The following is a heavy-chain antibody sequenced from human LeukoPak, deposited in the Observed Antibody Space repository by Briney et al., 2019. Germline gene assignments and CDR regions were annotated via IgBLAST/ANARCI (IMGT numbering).Heavy chain of an antibody. CDR3: ARGRGRIAARPYYFDY. CDR2: INHSGST. V-gene: IGHV4-34*01. Sequence: PLENLSLTCAVYGGSFSGYYWSWIRQPPGKGLEWIGEINHSGSTNYNPSLKSRVTISVDTSKNQFSLKLSSVTAADTAVYYCARGRGRIAARPYYFDYWGQGTLVTVSS. D-gene: IGHD6-6*01. J-gene: IGHJ4*02. CDR1: GGSFSGYY.